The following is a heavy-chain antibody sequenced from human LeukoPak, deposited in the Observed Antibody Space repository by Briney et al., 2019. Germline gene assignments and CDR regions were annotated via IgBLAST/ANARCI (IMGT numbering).Heavy chain of an antibody. CDR2: ISRSTSDT. CDR1: GFIFSSYS. J-gene: IGHJ4*02. V-gene: IGHV3-21*01. D-gene: IGHD2-15*01. CDR3: ARGCGGNCYLNDY. Sequence: GGSLRLSCAAPGFIFSSYSMNWVRQAPGKGLEWVSSISRSTSDTYYADSVKGRFTVSRDNAKNSLYLQMNSLRAEDTAVYYCARGCGGNCYLNDYWGQGTLVTVSP.